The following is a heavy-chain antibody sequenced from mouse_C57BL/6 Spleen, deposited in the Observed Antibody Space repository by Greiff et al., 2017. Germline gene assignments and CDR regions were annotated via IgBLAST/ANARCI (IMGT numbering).Heavy chain of an antibody. J-gene: IGHJ2*01. CDR3: ARWDTTVVEGGSFDY. CDR2: INPYNGGT. Sequence: EVQLQQSGPVLVKPGASVKMSCKASGYTFTDYYMNWVKQSHGKSLEWIGVINPYNGGTSYNQKFKGKATLTVDKSSSTAYMELNSLTSEDSAVYYCARWDTTVVEGGSFDYWGQGTTLTVSS. V-gene: IGHV1-19*01. CDR1: GYTFTDYY. D-gene: IGHD1-1*01.